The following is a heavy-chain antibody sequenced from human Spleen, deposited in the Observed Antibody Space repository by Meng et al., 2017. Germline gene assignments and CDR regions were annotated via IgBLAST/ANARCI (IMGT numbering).Heavy chain of an antibody. J-gene: IGHJ4*02. CDR2: IIPIFGTA. D-gene: IGHD3-10*01. Sequence: SVKVSCKASGGTFSSYAISWVRQAPGQGLEWMGGIIPIFGTANYAQKFQGRVTITADESTSTAYMELSSLRSEDTAVYYCARGHNYGSGSYCIDYWGQGTLVTVSS. CDR1: GGTFSSYA. V-gene: IGHV1-69*13. CDR3: ARGHNYGSGSYCIDY.